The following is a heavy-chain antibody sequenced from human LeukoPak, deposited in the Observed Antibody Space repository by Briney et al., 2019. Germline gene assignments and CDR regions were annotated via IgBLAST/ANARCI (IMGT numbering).Heavy chain of an antibody. V-gene: IGHV3-7*01. CDR3: TRSRRDGNEY. CDR1: GFTFSSSW. J-gene: IGHJ4*02. Sequence: GGSLRLSCAASGFTFSSSWMSWVRQAPGKGLEWVANINEDGSAKYYVDSVKGRFTISRDNAKRSLDLQVNSLRAEDTAVYYCTRSRRDGNEYWGQGTLVTVSS. CDR2: INEDGSAK. D-gene: IGHD5-24*01.